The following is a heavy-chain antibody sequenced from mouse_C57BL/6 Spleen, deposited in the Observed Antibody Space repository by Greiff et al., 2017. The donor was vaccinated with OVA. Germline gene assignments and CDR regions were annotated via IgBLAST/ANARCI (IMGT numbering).Heavy chain of an antibody. V-gene: IGHV1-50*01. CDR2: IDPSDSYT. CDR3: ARVYGRRDYAMDY. D-gene: IGHD1-1*01. J-gene: IGHJ4*01. CDR1: GYTFTSYW. Sequence: QVQLKESGAELVKPGASVKLSCKASGYTFTSYWMQWVKQRPGQGLEWIGEIDPSDSYTNYNQKFKGKATLTVDTSSSTAYMQLSSLTSEDSAVYYCARVYGRRDYAMDYWGQGTSVTVSS.